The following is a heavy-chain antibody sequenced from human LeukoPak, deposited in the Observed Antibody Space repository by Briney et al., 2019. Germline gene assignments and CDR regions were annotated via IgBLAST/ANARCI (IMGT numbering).Heavy chain of an antibody. J-gene: IGHJ4*02. CDR3: ARADRNGYNWNFDY. CDR1: GYSFTSFW. CDR2: IYPAGSDT. V-gene: IGHV5-51*01. D-gene: IGHD5-24*01. Sequence: GESLKISCKASGYSFTSFWIGWVRQMPGKGLEWMGIIYPAGSDTRYSPSFQRQVTISADKSISTAYLQWSSLKASDTAIYYCARADRNGYNWNFDYWGQGTLVTVSS.